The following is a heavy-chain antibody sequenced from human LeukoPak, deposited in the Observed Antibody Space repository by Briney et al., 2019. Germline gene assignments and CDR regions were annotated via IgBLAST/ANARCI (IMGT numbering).Heavy chain of an antibody. CDR3: AKDRSRLGYGDYLHLDP. V-gene: IGHV3-23*01. Sequence: GGSLRLSCVASGFTFSSYAMNWVRQAPGKGLEWLSLISDSPDITYYTDSVKGRFTISRSNSNNTVYLQMNNLRADDTAVYYCAKDRSRLGYGDYLHLDPWGQGTLVTVSS. CDR1: GFTFSSYA. CDR2: ISDSPDIT. D-gene: IGHD4-17*01. J-gene: IGHJ5*02.